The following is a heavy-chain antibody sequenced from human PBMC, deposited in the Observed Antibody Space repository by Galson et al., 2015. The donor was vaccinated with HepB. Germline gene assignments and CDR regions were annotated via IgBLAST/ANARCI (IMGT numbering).Heavy chain of an antibody. CDR3: VREKNYYGSGYTDS. J-gene: IGHJ4*02. D-gene: IGHD3-10*01. V-gene: IGHV4-30-4*01. CDR2: IYYGGST. CDR1: GDSISSGDYY. Sequence: TLSLTCTVSGDSISSGDYYWSWIRQPPGRGLEWIGYIYYGGSTYYNPSLKSRVTISIDTSKNQFSLKQTSVTAADTAVYYCVREKNYYGSGYTDSWGQGALVTVSS.